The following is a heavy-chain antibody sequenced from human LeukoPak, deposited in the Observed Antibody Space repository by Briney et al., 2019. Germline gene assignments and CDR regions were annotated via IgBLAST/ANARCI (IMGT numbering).Heavy chain of an antibody. CDR1: GGSISSSSYY. CDR2: IYYSGST. J-gene: IGHJ5*02. V-gene: IGHV4-39*01. CDR3: ASTPQYYYGSGSYSGWFDP. D-gene: IGHD3-10*01. Sequence: SETLSLTCTVSGGSISSSSYYWGWVRQPPGKGLEWIGSIYYSGSTYYNPSLKSRVTISVDTSKNQFSLKLSSVTAADMAVYYCASTPQYYYGSGSYSGWFDPWGQGTLVTVSS.